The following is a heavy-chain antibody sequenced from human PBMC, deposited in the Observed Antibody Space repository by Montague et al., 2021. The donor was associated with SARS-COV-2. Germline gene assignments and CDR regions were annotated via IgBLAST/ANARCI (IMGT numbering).Heavy chain of an antibody. CDR1: GGSFSGYY. V-gene: IGHV4-34*01. Sequence: SETLSLTCAVYGGSFSGYYWSWIRQPPGKGLGWIGEINHSGSTNYNPSLKSRVTISVDTSKNQFSLKLCSVTAADTAVYYCARGPLEPLDDWGQGTLVTVSS. J-gene: IGHJ4*02. CDR3: ARGPLEPLDD. D-gene: IGHD1-14*01. CDR2: INHSGST.